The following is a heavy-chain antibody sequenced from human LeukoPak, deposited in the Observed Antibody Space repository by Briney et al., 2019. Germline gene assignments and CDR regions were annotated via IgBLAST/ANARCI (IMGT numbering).Heavy chain of an antibody. CDR3: ARRAYNWGAFDI. V-gene: IGHV3-23*01. CDR2: LSPSGADT. Sequence: GGSLRLSCAASGFTFTNYAMNWVRQAPGKGLEWVSTLSPSGADTYYADSVKGRFTISRDISKNTLYLRMNSLRAEDTAVYYCARRAYNWGAFDIWGQGTMVTVSS. J-gene: IGHJ3*02. D-gene: IGHD5-24*01. CDR1: GFTFTNYA.